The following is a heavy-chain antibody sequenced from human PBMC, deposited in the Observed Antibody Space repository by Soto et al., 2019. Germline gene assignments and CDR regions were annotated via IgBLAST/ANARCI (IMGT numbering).Heavy chain of an antibody. D-gene: IGHD4-4*01. CDR3: ARGQNSNYYFDY. J-gene: IGHJ4*02. V-gene: IGHV4-34*01. Sequence: SETLSLTCAVYGGSFSGYYWSWIRQPPGKGLEWIGEINHSGSTNYNPSLKSRVTISVDTSKNQFSLKLSSVTAADTAVYYCARGQNSNYYFDYWGQGTLVTVSS. CDR1: GGSFSGYY. CDR2: INHSGST.